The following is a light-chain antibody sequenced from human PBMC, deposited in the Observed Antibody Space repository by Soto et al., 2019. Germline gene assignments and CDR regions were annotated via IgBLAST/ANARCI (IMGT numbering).Light chain of an antibody. Sequence: DIQMTQSPSTLSASVGDRVTITCRASQSISSWLAWYQQKPGKAPKLLIYKASSLESGGPSRFSGSGSGTEFTLTISSLQPDDVATYYCQQYNSYSSWTFGQGTKVEIK. CDR2: KAS. CDR3: QQYNSYSSWT. CDR1: QSISSW. J-gene: IGKJ1*01. V-gene: IGKV1-5*03.